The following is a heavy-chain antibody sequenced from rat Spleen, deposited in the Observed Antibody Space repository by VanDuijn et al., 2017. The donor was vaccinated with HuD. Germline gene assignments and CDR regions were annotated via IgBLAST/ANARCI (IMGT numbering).Heavy chain of an antibody. CDR3: ASRDY. V-gene: IGHV5-29*01. CDR2: ISDDGSIT. CDR1: GFTFSNYG. Sequence: EVQLVESGGGLVQPGRSLKLSCAVSGFTFSNYGMAWVRQAPTKGLEWVATISDDGSITYYRDSVKGRFSLSRDNAKNTLYLQMDSLRSEDTATYYCASRDYWGQGVMVTVSS. J-gene: IGHJ2*01.